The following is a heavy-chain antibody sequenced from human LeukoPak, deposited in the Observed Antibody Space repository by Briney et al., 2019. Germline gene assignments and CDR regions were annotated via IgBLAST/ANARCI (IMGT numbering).Heavy chain of an antibody. CDR3: ARDPANSSGWYGGNDY. D-gene: IGHD6-13*01. CDR2: ISSSSSTI. V-gene: IGHV3-48*02. CDR1: GFTFSSYS. Sequence: PGGSLRLSCAASGFTFSSYSMNWVRQAPGKGLEWVSYISSSSSTIYYADSVKGRFTISRDNAKNSLYLQMNSLRDEDTAVYYCARDPANSSGWYGGNDYWGQGTLVTVSS. J-gene: IGHJ4*02.